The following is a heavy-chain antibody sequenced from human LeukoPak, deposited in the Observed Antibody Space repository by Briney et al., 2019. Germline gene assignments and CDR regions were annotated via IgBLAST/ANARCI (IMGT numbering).Heavy chain of an antibody. V-gene: IGHV4-59*04. CDR1: GGSISSYY. J-gene: IGHJ4*02. CDR3: ARVVDTAMVPYFDY. CDR2: IYYSGST. Sequence: SETLSLTCTVSGGSISSYYWSWIRQPPGKGLEWIGYIYYSGSTYYNPSLKSRVTISVDTSKNQFSLKLSSVTAADTAVYYCARVVDTAMVPYFDYWGQGTLVTVSS. D-gene: IGHD5-18*01.